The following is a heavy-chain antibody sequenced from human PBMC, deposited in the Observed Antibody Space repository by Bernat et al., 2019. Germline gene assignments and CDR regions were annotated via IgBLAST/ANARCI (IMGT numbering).Heavy chain of an antibody. J-gene: IGHJ4*02. CDR3: AKDTGPNGNFVY. CDR2: IRYDGSNK. CDR1: GFTFSSYG. V-gene: IGHV3-30*02. D-gene: IGHD4-11*01. Sequence: QVQLVESGGGVVQPGGSLRLSCAASGFTFSSYGMHWVRQAPGKGLEWVAFIRYDGSNKYYADSVKGRFTISRDNSKNTLYLQMNSLRAEDTAVYYCAKDTGPNGNFVYWGQGTLVTVSS.